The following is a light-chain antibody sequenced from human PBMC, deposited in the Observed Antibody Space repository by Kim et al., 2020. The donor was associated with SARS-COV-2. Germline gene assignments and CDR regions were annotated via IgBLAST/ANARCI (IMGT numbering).Light chain of an antibody. CDR3: SSYASSSTRV. V-gene: IGLV2-18*02. Sequence: QSALTQPPSVSGSPGQSVTISCTGTSSDVGSYNRVSWYQQPPGTAPKLMIYEVSKRPSGVPDRFSGSKSGNTASLTISGLQAEDEADYYCSSYASSSTRVFGGGTQLTVL. J-gene: IGLJ3*02. CDR1: SSDVGSYNR. CDR2: EVS.